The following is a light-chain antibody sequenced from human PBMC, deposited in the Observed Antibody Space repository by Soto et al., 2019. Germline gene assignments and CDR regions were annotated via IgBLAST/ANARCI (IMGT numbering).Light chain of an antibody. J-gene: IGLJ2*01. V-gene: IGLV2-14*01. CDR1: SSDVGGYNY. CDR3: SSYTSSSTHVV. Sequence: QSALTQPASVSGSPGQSITISCTGPSSDVGGYNYVSWYQQHPGKAPKLMVYDVSNRPSGVSDRFSGSKSGNTGSLTISGLQAEDEADYYWSSYTSSSTHVVLGGGTKLTVL. CDR2: DVS.